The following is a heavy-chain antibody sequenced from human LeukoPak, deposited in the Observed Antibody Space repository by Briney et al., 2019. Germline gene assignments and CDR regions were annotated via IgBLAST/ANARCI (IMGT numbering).Heavy chain of an antibody. CDR1: GGTFSSYA. D-gene: IGHD2-15*01. V-gene: IGHV1-69*01. CDR3: AAYCSGGSCHGVFDY. J-gene: IGHJ4*02. CDR2: TIPIFGTA. Sequence: SVKVSCQASGGTFSSYAISWVRQAPGQGLEWMGGTIPIFGTANYAQKFQGRVTITADESTSTAYMELSSLRSEDTAVYYCAAYCSGGSCHGVFDYWGQGTLVTVSS.